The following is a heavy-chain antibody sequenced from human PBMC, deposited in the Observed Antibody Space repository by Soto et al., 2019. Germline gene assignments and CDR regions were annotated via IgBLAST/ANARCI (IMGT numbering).Heavy chain of an antibody. J-gene: IGHJ5*02. Sequence: SETLSLTCTVSGGSIRDYYWSWVRQPAGKGLEWIGRIYDTGSVNYNPSLQSRVTMSVDTSQNQLSLKLSPVTAADTAVYYCARVQRYSGSFRWFEPWGQGTLVTVSS. CDR1: GGSIRDYY. V-gene: IGHV4-4*07. CDR2: IYDTGSV. D-gene: IGHD5-12*01. CDR3: ARVQRYSGSFRWFEP.